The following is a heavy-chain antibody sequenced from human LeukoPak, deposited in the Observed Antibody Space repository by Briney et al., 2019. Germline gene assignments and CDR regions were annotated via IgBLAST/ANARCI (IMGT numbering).Heavy chain of an antibody. V-gene: IGHV5-51*01. J-gene: IGHJ4*02. Sequence: GESLKISCKGSGYIFTSYWIGWVRQMPGKGLEWMGIIYPGDSDTRYSPSFQGQVTISADKSISTAYLQWSSLKASDTAMYYCARQVSLAGSSGYYHYWGQGTLVTVSS. CDR1: GYIFTSYW. CDR3: ARQVSLAGSSGYYHY. CDR2: IYPGDSDT. D-gene: IGHD3-22*01.